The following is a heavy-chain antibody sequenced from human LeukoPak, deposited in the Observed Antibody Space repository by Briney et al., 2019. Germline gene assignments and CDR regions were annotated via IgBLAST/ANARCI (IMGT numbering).Heavy chain of an antibody. CDR3: ARVIGSYGDSAY. J-gene: IGHJ4*02. D-gene: IGHD4-17*01. Sequence: GGPLRLSCAASGFTFMSFSMTWVRQAPGKGLEWISYITSSSSSMYYADSVKGRFTISRDNAKNSLYLQMNSLRAEDTAVYYCARVIGSYGDSAYWGQGTLVTVSS. CDR1: GFTFMSFS. V-gene: IGHV3-48*04. CDR2: ITSSSSSM.